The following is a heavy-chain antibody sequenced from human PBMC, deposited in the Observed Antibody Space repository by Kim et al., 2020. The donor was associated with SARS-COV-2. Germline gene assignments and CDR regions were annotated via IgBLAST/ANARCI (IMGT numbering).Heavy chain of an antibody. J-gene: IGHJ6*02. CDR2: MNPNSGNT. CDR1: GYTFTSYD. V-gene: IGHV1-8*01. D-gene: IGHD3-22*01. CDR3: ARAPIVVVIRTLYYYYGMDV. Sequence: ASVKVSCKASGYTFTSYDINWVRQATGQGLEWMGWMNPNSGNTGYAQKFQGRVTMTRNTSLSTAYMELSSLRSEDTAVYYCARAPIVVVIRTLYYYYGMDVWGQGTTVTVSS.